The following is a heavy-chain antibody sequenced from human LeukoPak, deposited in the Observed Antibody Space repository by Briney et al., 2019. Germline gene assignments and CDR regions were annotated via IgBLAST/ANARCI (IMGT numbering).Heavy chain of an antibody. Sequence: GESLKISCKGSGYSFTSYWIGWVRQMPGKGLEWMGIIYPGDSDTRYSPSFQGQVTISADKSISTAYLQWSSLKASDTAMYDCASAIVHRKIAFDIWGEGTMVTVSS. J-gene: IGHJ3*02. V-gene: IGHV5-51*01. CDR2: IYPGDSDT. CDR3: ASAIVHRKIAFDI. CDR1: GYSFTSYW. D-gene: IGHD1-14*01.